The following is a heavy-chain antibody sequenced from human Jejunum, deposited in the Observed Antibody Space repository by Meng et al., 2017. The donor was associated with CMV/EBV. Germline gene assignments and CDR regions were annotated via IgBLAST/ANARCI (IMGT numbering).Heavy chain of an antibody. Sequence: QQGGAGLLRHSEAPSLTCAVYGGAVSGHYWCWIRQTPGKGLEWVGEMNPSGVSIYNPSLKGRVTISVDTSKNQFSLKLTPVTAADTALYYCARELGYCSGGNCYGGTFDYWGQGTLVTVSS. CDR2: MNPSGVS. CDR1: GGAVSGHY. D-gene: IGHD2-15*01. V-gene: IGHV4-34*02. CDR3: ARELGYCSGGNCYGGTFDY. J-gene: IGHJ4*02.